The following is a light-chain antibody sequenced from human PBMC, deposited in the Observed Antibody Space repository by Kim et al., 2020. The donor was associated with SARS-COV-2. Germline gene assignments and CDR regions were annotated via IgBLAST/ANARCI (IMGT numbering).Light chain of an antibody. Sequence: GQRGTMSCSGSSHNSGDNTVSWYQQFPGTAPKRLIYSNDQRPSRVPDRFSGSKSGTSASLAISGLQSEDEADYYCAAWDDSLTGSVFGGGTKLTVL. J-gene: IGLJ3*02. CDR1: SHNSGDNT. V-gene: IGLV1-44*01. CDR3: AAWDDSLTGSV. CDR2: SND.